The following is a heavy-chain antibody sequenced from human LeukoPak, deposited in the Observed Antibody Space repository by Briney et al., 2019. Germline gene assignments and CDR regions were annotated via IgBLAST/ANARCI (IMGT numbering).Heavy chain of an antibody. CDR1: GGSFSGYY. D-gene: IGHD2/OR15-2a*01. Sequence: KPSETLSLTCAVYGGSFSGYYWIWLRQPPGKGLEWIGEINHSGSTSYHPSLKSRVTISVDTSKNQFSLKLSSVTAADTAVYYCAGHHPRNTVDFWGQGTLVTVSS. V-gene: IGHV4-34*01. CDR3: AGHHPRNTVDF. J-gene: IGHJ4*02. CDR2: INHSGST.